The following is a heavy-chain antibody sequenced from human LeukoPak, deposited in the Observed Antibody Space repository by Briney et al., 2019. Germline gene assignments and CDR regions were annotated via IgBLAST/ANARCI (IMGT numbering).Heavy chain of an antibody. CDR2: INPNSGGT. Sequence: GASVKVSCKASGYTFTGYYMHWVRQAPGQGLEWRGWINPNSGGTNYAQKFQGRVTMTRDTSISTAYMELSRLRSDDTAVYYCARPEPDCSSTSCYMDVWGQGTTVTVSS. D-gene: IGHD2-2*01. J-gene: IGHJ6*02. V-gene: IGHV1-2*02. CDR3: ARPEPDCSSTSCYMDV. CDR1: GYTFTGYY.